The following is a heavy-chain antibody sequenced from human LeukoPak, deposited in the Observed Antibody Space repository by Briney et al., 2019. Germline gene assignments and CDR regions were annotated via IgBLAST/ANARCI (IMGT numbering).Heavy chain of an antibody. CDR2: INPNSGGT. CDR1: GYTFTGYY. J-gene: IGHJ4*02. D-gene: IGHD5-18*01. Sequence: ASVKVSCKASGYTFTGYYMHWGRQAPGQGLEWMGWINPNSGGTNYAQKFQGRVTMTRDTSISTAYMELSRLRSDDTAVYYCAREPSDTAMVTGQFDYWGQGTLVTVSS. V-gene: IGHV1-2*02. CDR3: AREPSDTAMVTGQFDY.